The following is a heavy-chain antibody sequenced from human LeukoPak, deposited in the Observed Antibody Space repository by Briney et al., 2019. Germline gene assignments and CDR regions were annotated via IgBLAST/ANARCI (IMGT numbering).Heavy chain of an antibody. CDR2: ISSSSSYI. CDR1: GFTFSNAW. J-gene: IGHJ5*02. V-gene: IGHV3-21*01. CDR3: ARVVPGNYYDSSGYLWFDP. D-gene: IGHD3-22*01. Sequence: GGSLRLSCAASGFTFSNAWMSWVRQAPGKGLEWVSSISSSSSYIYYADSVKGRFTISRDNAKNSLYLQMNSLRAEDTAVYYCARVVPGNYYDSSGYLWFDPWGQGTLVTVSS.